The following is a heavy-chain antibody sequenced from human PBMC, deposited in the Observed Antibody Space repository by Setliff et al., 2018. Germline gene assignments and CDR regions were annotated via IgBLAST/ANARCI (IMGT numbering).Heavy chain of an antibody. CDR3: ARDQVGSSGYYQWGFYFYYMDV. D-gene: IGHD3-22*01. CDR2: IWYDGSNK. Sequence: GGSLRLSCAASGFTFSSYGMHWVRQAPGKGLEWVAVIWYDGSNKYYADSVKGRFTISRDNSKNTLYLQMNSLRAEDTAVYYCARDQVGSSGYYQWGFYFYYMDVWGKGTTVTVSS. V-gene: IGHV3-33*01. J-gene: IGHJ6*03. CDR1: GFTFSSYG.